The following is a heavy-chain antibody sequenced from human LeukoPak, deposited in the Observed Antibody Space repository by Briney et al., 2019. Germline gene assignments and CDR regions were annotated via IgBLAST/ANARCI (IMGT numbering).Heavy chain of an antibody. V-gene: IGHV3-30*01. J-gene: IGHJ4*02. CDR2: ISYDGSNK. CDR3: PLGATSGFDY. Sequence: HPGRSLRLSCAASGFTFSSYAMHWVRQAPGKGLEWVAVISYDGSNKYYADSVKGRFTIPRDNSKNTLYLQMNSLRAEDTAVYYCPLGATSGFDYWGQGTLVTVSS. D-gene: IGHD1-26*01. CDR1: GFTFSSYA.